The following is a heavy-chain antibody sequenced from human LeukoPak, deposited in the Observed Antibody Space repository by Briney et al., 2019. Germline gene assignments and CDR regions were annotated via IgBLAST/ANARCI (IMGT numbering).Heavy chain of an antibody. J-gene: IGHJ4*02. CDR2: MKYDGSEK. CDR3: ARDIEAAGLFLDY. V-gene: IGHV3-7*01. CDR1: GFTFSSYW. D-gene: IGHD6-13*01. Sequence: GESLKISCAASGFTFSSYWMSWVRQAPGKGLEWVANMKYDGSEKYYVDSVKGRFTISRDNAKNSLYLQINSLTAEDTAVYYCARDIEAAGLFLDYWGQGTLVTVSS.